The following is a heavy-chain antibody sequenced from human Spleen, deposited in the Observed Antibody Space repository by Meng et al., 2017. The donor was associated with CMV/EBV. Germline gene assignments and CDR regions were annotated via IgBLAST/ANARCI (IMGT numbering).Heavy chain of an antibody. V-gene: IGHV3-73*01. D-gene: IGHD3-9*01. CDR1: GFTFSGSA. J-gene: IGHJ4*02. CDR2: IKSKANNYAK. CDR3: TTPPRAFETDFDY. Sequence: FGFTFSGSAIHWVRQASEKGLEWVGHIKSKANNYAKAYAASVKGRFTISRDDSKNTAYLQMNSLKTEDTAVYYCTTPPRAFETDFDYWGQGTLVTVSS.